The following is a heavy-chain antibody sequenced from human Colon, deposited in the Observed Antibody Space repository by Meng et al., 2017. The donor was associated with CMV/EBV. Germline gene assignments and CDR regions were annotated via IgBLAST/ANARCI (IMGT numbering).Heavy chain of an antibody. CDR3: ARMALAARPRGLHFDP. V-gene: IGHV1-2*02. CDR2: INPNSGGT. Sequence: GYTFTGYYMHWVRQAPGQGLEWMGWINPNSGGTNYAQKFQGRVTMTRDTSISTAYMELSRLRSDDTAVYYCARMALAARPRGLHFDPWGQGTLVTVSS. D-gene: IGHD6-6*01. J-gene: IGHJ5*02. CDR1: GYTFTGYY.